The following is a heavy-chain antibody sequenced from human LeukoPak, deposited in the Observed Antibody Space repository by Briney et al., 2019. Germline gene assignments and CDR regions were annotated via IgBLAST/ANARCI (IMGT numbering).Heavy chain of an antibody. CDR3: ARRRLRYFDWLSYFDY. D-gene: IGHD3-9*01. CDR2: INHSGST. J-gene: IGHJ4*02. CDR1: GGSFSGYY. Sequence: SETLSLTCAVYGGSFSGYYWSWIRQPPGKGLEWIGEINHSGSTNYNPSLKSRVTISVDTSKNQFSLKLSSVTAADTAVYYCARRRLRYFDWLSYFDYWGQGTLVTDSS. V-gene: IGHV4-34*01.